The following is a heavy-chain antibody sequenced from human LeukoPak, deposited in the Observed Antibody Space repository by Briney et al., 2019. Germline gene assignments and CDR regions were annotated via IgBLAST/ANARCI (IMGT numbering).Heavy chain of an antibody. D-gene: IGHD2-2*01. CDR3: AKDLGQLPYTGYFDY. CDR2: ISGSGGST. J-gene: IGHJ4*02. Sequence: GGSLRLSCAASGFTFSSYAMSWVRQAPGKGLEWVSAISGSGGSTYYADSVKGRFTISRGNSKNTLYLQMNSLRAEDTAVYYCAKDLGQLPYTGYFDYWGQGTLVTVSS. CDR1: GFTFSSYA. V-gene: IGHV3-23*01.